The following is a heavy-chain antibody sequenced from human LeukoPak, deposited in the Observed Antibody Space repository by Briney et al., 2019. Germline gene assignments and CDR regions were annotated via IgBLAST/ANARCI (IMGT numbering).Heavy chain of an antibody. D-gene: IGHD5-12*01. Sequence: GGSLRLSCTVSGFTVSSNSMSWVRQAPGKGLEWISYISSRSTTIYYADSVKGRFTISRDNAKNSLFLEMNSLRAEDTATYYCARGPRGYSGSATGYFFDFWGQGTLVTVSS. CDR1: GFTVSSNS. CDR3: ARGPRGYSGSATGYFFDF. CDR2: ISSRSTTI. V-gene: IGHV3-48*04. J-gene: IGHJ4*02.